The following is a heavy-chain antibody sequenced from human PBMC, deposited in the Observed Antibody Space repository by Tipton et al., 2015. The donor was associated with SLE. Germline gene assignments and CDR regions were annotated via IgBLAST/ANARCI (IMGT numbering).Heavy chain of an antibody. CDR1: GFTFSSYG. CDR3: AKAGGIVVVPAAT. J-gene: IGHJ5*02. D-gene: IGHD2-2*01. Sequence: SLRLSCAASGFTFSSYGMHWVRQAPGKGLEWVSAISGSGGSTYYADSVKGRFTISRDNSKNTLYLQMNSLRAEDTAVYYCAKAGGIVVVPAATWGQGTLVTVSS. V-gene: IGHV3-23*01. CDR2: ISGSGGST.